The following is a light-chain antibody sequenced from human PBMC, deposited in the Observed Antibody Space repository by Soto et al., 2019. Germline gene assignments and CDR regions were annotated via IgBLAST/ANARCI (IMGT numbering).Light chain of an antibody. V-gene: IGKV2-30*01. Sequence: DVVMTQSPLSLPVTLGQPASISCRSSQSLAYSDGNTYLNWFQQRPGQSPRRVIYKVSNRDSGVPARFRGSRSGTDFSLKISRVEAEDVGVYYCTQGTHWPPRTFGQGTRVEIK. CDR3: TQGTHWPPRT. J-gene: IGKJ1*01. CDR1: QSLAYSDGNTY. CDR2: KVS.